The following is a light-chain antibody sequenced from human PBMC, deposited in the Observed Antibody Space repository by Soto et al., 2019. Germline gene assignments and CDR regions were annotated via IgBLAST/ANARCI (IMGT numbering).Light chain of an antibody. CDR2: KAS. V-gene: IGKV1-5*03. J-gene: IGKJ1*01. CDR1: QSISSR. Sequence: DIQMTQSPSTLSASVGDRVTITCRASQSISSRLAWYQQEPGKAPKLLMYKASTLEGGVPSRFSGCESGTEFTLTISSLQPDDFATYYCQQYNDYPWTFGRGTKVEI. CDR3: QQYNDYPWT.